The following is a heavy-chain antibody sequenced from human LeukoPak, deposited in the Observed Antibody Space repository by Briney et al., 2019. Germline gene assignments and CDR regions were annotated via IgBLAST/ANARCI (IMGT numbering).Heavy chain of an antibody. CDR2: IYSSGST. CDR1: GGSISSGNYY. J-gene: IGHJ4*02. V-gene: IGHV4-61*02. Sequence: SETLSLTCTVSGGSISSGNYYWIWIRQPAGKGLEWIGRIYSSGSTNYNPSLKSRATISLDMSKNRFSLDLSSVTAADTAFYYCARVGVAAGFDYWGQGTLVTVSS. D-gene: IGHD6-13*01. CDR3: ARVGVAAGFDY.